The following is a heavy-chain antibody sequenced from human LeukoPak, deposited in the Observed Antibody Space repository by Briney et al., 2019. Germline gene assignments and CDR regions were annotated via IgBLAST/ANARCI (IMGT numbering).Heavy chain of an antibody. CDR2: ISNDGRSK. D-gene: IGHD4-17*01. CDR3: ARAVTTPVGYHYYMDV. CDR1: GFTFSSHP. V-gene: IGHV3-30*01. Sequence: GRSLRLSCAASGFTFSSHPMHWVRLAPGKGLEWVAVISNDGRSKYYADSAQGRITISRDNSKNTLHLQMNSLRAEDTAVYYCARAVTTPVGYHYYMDVWGKGTTVTVSS. J-gene: IGHJ6*03.